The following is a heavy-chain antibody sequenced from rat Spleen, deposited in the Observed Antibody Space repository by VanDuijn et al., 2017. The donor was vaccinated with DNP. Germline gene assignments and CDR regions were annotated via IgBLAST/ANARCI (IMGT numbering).Heavy chain of an antibody. CDR1: GFTFSAYW. CDR2: INPDGGRP. V-gene: IGHV5-58*01. CDR3: ARGGSYDY. D-gene: IGHD1-3*01. Sequence: EVQLVETGGGLVQPGRSLKLSCVASGFTFSAYWMYWIRQAPGKGLEWVASINPDGGRPHYRDSVKGRFAISRDNTENTVYLQMNSLRSEDTATYYCARGGSYDYWGQGVMVTVSS. J-gene: IGHJ2*01.